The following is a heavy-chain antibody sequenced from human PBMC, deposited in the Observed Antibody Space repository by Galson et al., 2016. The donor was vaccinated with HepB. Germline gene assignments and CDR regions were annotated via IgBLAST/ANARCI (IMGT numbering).Heavy chain of an antibody. CDR2: INKDGGST. CDR1: GFSFSTYS. CDR3: ASGRSPSSWYEFNL. Sequence: SLRLSCAASGFSFSTYSMHWVRQAPGKGLEYVSAINKDGGSTYYTDSVKGRFTISRDNAENSLYLQMNSLRAEDTALYYCASGRSPSSWYEFNLWGQGALVIVSS. J-gene: IGHJ1*01. V-gene: IGHV3-64*04. D-gene: IGHD6-13*01.